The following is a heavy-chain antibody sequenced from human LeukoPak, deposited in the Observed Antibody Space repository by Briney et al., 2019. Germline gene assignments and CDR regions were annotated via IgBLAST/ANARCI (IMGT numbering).Heavy chain of an antibody. V-gene: IGHV3-74*01. CDR2: INSDGSST. D-gene: IGHD1-26*01. CDR3: ARISSVMWELSD. Sequence: GGSLRLSCAASGFTFSSYWMHWVRQAPGKGLVWVSRINSDGSSTSYADSVKGRFTISRDSAKNTLYLQMNSLRAEDTAVYYCARISSVMWELSDWGQGTLVTVSS. CDR1: GFTFSSYW. J-gene: IGHJ4*02.